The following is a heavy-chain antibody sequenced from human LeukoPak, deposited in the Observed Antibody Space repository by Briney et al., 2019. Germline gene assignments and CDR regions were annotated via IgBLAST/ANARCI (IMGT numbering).Heavy chain of an antibody. D-gene: IGHD3-10*01. Sequence: SETLSLTCAVYGGSFGGHYWTWIRQPPGKGLEWIGEINHSGSTTYNLSLNSRVTISVDTSKNQFSLKLSSVTAADTAVYYCARPRYGSGSLDSWGQGTLVTVSS. CDR1: GGSFGGHY. CDR2: INHSGST. CDR3: ARPRYGSGSLDS. J-gene: IGHJ4*02. V-gene: IGHV4-34*01.